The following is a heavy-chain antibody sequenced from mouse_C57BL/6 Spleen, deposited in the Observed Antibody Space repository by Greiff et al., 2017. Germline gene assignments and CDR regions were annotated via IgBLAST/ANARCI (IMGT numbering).Heavy chain of an antibody. CDR1: GYTFTSYW. J-gene: IGHJ3*01. CDR3: AVYYYGSSPAWFAY. D-gene: IGHD1-1*01. Sequence: QVQLKQSGAELVKPGASVKMSCKASGYTFTSYWITWVKQRPGQGLEWIGDIYPGSGSTNYNEKFKSKATLTVDTSSSTAYMQLSSLTSEDSAVYYCAVYYYGSSPAWFAYWGQGTLVTVSA. CDR2: IYPGSGST. V-gene: IGHV1-55*01.